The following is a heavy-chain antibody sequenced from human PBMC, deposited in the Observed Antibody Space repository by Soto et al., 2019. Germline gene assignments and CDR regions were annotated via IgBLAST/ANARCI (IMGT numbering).Heavy chain of an antibody. D-gene: IGHD6-19*01. V-gene: IGHV3-23*01. CDR3: AKSYSSGWYRAFLDY. CDR1: GFNFRSYA. Sequence: PGESQRISCAASGFNFRSYARNWVRQAPGKGLEWVSTISTGGGNTYYADSVKGRFTISRDNSKNTLYLQMSSLRAEDTAVYYCAKSYSSGWYRAFLDYWGQGTLVTVSS. CDR2: ISTGGGNT. J-gene: IGHJ4*02.